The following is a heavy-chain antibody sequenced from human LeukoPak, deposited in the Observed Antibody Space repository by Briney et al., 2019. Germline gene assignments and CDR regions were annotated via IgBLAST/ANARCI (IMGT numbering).Heavy chain of an antibody. CDR3: ARDPCSGGSCHDAFDI. CDR1: GYTFTSYG. V-gene: IGHV1-18*01. Sequence: ASVKVSCKASGYTFTSYGISWVRQAPGQGLEWMGWISTYNGNTNSAQKPQGRVTMTTDTSTSTAHMELRSLRSDDTAVYYCARDPCSGGSCHDAFDIWGQGTTVTVSS. CDR2: ISTYNGNT. J-gene: IGHJ3*02. D-gene: IGHD2-15*01.